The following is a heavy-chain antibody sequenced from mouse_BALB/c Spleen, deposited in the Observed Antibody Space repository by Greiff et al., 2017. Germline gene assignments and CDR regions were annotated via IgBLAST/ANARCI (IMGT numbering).Heavy chain of an antibody. Sequence: QVQLQQSAAELARPGASVKMSCKASGYTFTSYTMHWVKQRPGQGLEWIGYINPSSGYTEYNQKFKDKTTLTADKSSSTAYMQLSSLTSEDSAVYYCARLTPSFITTAHRYFDVWGAGTTVTVAS. V-gene: IGHV1-4*02. D-gene: IGHD1-2*01. CDR1: GYTFTSYT. CDR2: INPSSGYT. J-gene: IGHJ1*01. CDR3: ARLTPSFITTAHRYFDV.